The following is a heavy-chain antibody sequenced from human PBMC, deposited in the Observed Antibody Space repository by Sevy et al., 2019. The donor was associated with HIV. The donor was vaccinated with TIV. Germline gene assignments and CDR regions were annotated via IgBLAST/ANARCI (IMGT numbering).Heavy chain of an antibody. CDR3: AREGGTRPHDY. D-gene: IGHD3-16*01. CDR1: GFAFYDYS. J-gene: IGHJ4*02. Sequence: GGSLRLSCAASGFAFYDYSMSWIRQAPGKGLEWVATLSFGCGKINYADSVKGRFTISIDNSKNSFYLQMDNLRVEDTALYYCAREGGTRPHDYWGQGTRVTVSS. V-gene: IGHV3-23*01. CDR2: LSFGCGKI.